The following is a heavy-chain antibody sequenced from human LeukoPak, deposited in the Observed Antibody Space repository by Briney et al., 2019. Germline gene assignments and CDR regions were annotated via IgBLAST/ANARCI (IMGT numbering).Heavy chain of an antibody. D-gene: IGHD3-3*01. CDR2: FDPEDGET. Sequence: ASVKVSCKASGYTFTSYGISWVRQAPGKGLEWMGGFDPEDGETIYAQKFQGRVTMTEDTSTDTAYMELSSLRSEDTAVYYCATEVRNYDFWSGYYRWGQGTLVTVSS. CDR1: GYTFTSYG. V-gene: IGHV1-24*01. J-gene: IGHJ4*02. CDR3: ATEVRNYDFWSGYYR.